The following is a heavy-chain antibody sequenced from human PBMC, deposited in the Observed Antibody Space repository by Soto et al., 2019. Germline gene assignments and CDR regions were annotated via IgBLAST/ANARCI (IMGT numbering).Heavy chain of an antibody. D-gene: IGHD3-22*01. V-gene: IGHV3-21*04. Sequence: PGGSLRLSCAASGFTFSSYSMSWVRQAPGKGLEWVSSISSSSSYIYYADSVKGRFTISRDNAKNSLYLQMNSLRAEDTAVYYCAKASGYYDSSGYYPYYYYGMDVWGQGTTVTVSS. CDR1: GFTFSSYS. CDR3: AKASGYYDSSGYYPYYYYGMDV. J-gene: IGHJ6*02. CDR2: ISSSSSYI.